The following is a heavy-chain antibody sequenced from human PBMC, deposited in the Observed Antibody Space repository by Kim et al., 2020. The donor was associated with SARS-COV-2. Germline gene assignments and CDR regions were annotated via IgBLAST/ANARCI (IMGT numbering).Heavy chain of an antibody. CDR1: GFTFSSYG. CDR2: IWYDGSNK. Sequence: GGSLRLSCAASGFTFSSYGMHWVRQAPGKGLEWVAVIWYDGSNKYYADSVKGRFTISRDNSKNTLYLQMNSLRAEDTAVYYCARDHVRSGSYLALYYYYYGMDVWGQGTTVTVSS. J-gene: IGHJ6*02. CDR3: ARDHVRSGSYLALYYYYYGMDV. V-gene: IGHV3-33*01. D-gene: IGHD1-26*01.